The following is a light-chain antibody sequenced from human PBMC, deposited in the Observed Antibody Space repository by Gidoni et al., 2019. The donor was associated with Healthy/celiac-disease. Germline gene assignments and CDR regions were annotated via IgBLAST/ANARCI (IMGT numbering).Light chain of an antibody. CDR3: QQYNSYQYT. V-gene: IGKV1-5*03. CDR1: QSISSW. J-gene: IGKJ2*01. CDR2: KAS. Sequence: QMTQSPSTLSASVGDRVTITCRASQSISSWLAWYQQKPGKAPKLLIYKASSLESGVPSRSSGSGSGTEFTLTISSLQPDDFATYYCQQYNSYQYTFGQGTKLEIK.